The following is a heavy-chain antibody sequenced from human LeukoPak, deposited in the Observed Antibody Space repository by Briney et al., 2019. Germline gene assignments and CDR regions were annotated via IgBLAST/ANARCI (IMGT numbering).Heavy chain of an antibody. CDR1: KFTFSSYW. Sequence: GGSLRLSCAASKFTFSSYWMHWVRQAPGKGLVWVSRINTDGSSTSYADSVKGRFTISRDNAKNTLYLQMSSLRAEDTAVYYCARAHYYYYYMDVWGKGTTVTVSS. CDR3: ARAHYYYYYMDV. V-gene: IGHV3-74*01. CDR2: INTDGSST. J-gene: IGHJ6*03.